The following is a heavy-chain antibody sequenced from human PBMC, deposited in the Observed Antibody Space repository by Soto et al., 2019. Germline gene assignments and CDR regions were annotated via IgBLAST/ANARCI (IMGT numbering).Heavy chain of an antibody. J-gene: IGHJ4*02. Sequence: SETLSLTCTVSGGTTSSGDYYWSWVRQPPGKGLEWIGYIYYSGSTYYNPSLKSRVTISVDTSKNQFSLKLSSVTAADTAVYYCARHETLHGVYDLWGQGSLVTVSS. CDR2: IYYSGST. CDR1: GGTTSSGDYY. D-gene: IGHD3-3*01. CDR3: ARHETLHGVYDL. V-gene: IGHV4-30-4*01.